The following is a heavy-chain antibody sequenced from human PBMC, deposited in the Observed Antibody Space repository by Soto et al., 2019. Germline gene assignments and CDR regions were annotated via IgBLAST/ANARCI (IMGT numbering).Heavy chain of an antibody. D-gene: IGHD3-22*01. CDR2: IHHTGAT. V-gene: IGHV4-39*01. CDR3: STYYYDDHISGYRDS. CDR1: GGSMTRRNHY. Sequence: SETLSLTCTVTGGSMTRRNHYWGWVRQPPGKGLEWVASIHHTGATYYNPSLRARITMSVDTSNNRFSLSLTSVTAADTATYFCSTYYYDDHISGYRDSWGQGTLVTVSS. J-gene: IGHJ4*02.